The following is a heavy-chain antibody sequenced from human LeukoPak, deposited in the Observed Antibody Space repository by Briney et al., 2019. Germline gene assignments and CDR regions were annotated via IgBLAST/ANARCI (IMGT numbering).Heavy chain of an antibody. V-gene: IGHV4-31*03. CDR1: GGSISSGGYY. D-gene: IGHD2-2*01. CDR2: IYYSGST. J-gene: IGHJ3*02. CDR3: ARDDLYCSSTSCQAFDI. Sequence: SETLSLTCTVSGGSISSGGYYWSWIRQRPGKGLEWIGYIYYSGSTYYNPSLKSRVTISVDTSKNQFSLKLSSVTAADTAVYYCARDDLYCSSTSCQAFDIWGQGTMVTVSS.